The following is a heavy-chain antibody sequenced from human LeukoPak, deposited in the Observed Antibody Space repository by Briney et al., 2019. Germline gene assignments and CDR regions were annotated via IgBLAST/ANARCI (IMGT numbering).Heavy chain of an antibody. CDR1: GFTFDDYA. Sequence: PGGSLRLSCAASGFTFDDYAMHWVRQAPGKGLEWVSGISWNSGSIGYADSVKGRFTISRDNSKNTLYLQMNSLRAEDTAVYYCARDRSKYSGGRGYDYPGGMDVWGQGTTVTVSS. J-gene: IGHJ6*02. V-gene: IGHV3-9*01. CDR3: ARDRSKYSGGRGYDYPGGMDV. CDR2: ISWNSGSI. D-gene: IGHD5-12*01.